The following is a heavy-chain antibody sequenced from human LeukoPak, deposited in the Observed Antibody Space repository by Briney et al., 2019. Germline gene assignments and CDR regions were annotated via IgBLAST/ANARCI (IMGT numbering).Heavy chain of an antibody. CDR3: AREPDSSGYYFDY. CDR2: IYSGDIT. V-gene: IGHV3-53*01. J-gene: IGHJ4*02. D-gene: IGHD3-22*01. Sequence: GGSLRLSCAASGFIVSSNYMSWVRQAPGKGLEWVSVIYSGDITYYADSVKGRFTISRDSSKNTLYLQMNSLRAEDTDVYYCAREPDSSGYYFDYWGQGTLVTVSS. CDR1: GFIVSSNY.